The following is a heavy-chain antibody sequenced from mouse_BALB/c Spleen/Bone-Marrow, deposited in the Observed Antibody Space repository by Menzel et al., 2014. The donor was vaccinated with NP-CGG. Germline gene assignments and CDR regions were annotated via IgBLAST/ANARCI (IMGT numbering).Heavy chain of an antibody. CDR2: IDPSDSYT. CDR3: ARALGDGYYYAMDY. Sequence: QVQLQQSGPELVKPGASVKMSCKASGYTFTSYWMHWVKQRPGQGLEWIGVIDPSDSYTSYNQKFKGKATLTVDTSSSTAYIQLSSLTSEDSAVYYCARALGDGYYYAMDYWGQGTSVTVSS. CDR1: GYTFTSYW. V-gene: IGHV1-59*01. D-gene: IGHD2-3*01. J-gene: IGHJ4*01.